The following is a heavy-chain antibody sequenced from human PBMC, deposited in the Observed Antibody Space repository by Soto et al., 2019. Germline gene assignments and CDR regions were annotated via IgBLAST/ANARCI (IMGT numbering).Heavy chain of an antibody. J-gene: IGHJ3*01. V-gene: IGHV3-13*01. CDR2: IDIAGMT. D-gene: IGHD3-10*01. CDR3: AREGERGSGDSVDALDV. Sequence: EVQLVESGGGLVQPGGSLRLSCAASGFTFSTYDMHWVRQAPGKGLEWVSAIDIAGMTFYPVSVRGRFTISRENAKNSLYLQMNNLRAGDTAVYYCAREGERGSGDSVDALDVWGQGISVTVSS. CDR1: GFTFSTYD.